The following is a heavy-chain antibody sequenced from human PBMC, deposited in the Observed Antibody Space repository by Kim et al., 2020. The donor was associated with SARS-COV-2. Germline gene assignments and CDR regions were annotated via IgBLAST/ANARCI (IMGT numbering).Heavy chain of an antibody. CDR3: ARYTGMGATSRAKAFDI. J-gene: IGHJ3*02. Sequence: SETLSLTCAVYGGSFSGYYWSWIRQPPGKGLEWIGEINHSGSTNYNPSLKSRVTISVDTSKNQFSLKLSSVTAADTAVYYCARYTGMGATSRAKAFDIWGQGKMVTVSS. CDR1: GGSFSGYY. V-gene: IGHV4-34*01. CDR2: INHSGST. D-gene: IGHD1-26*01.